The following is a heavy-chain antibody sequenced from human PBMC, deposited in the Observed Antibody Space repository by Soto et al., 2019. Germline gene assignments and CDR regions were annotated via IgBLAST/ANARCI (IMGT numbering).Heavy chain of an antibody. Sequence: QVQLQESGPGLVKPSQTLSLTCTVSGGSISSGDYYWSWIRQPPGKGLEWIGYIYYSGSTYYNPSLKSRVTISVDTSKHQFSLKLSSVTAADTAVYYCARDSPYYYDSSGYNIWGQGTMVTVSS. D-gene: IGHD3-22*01. CDR3: ARDSPYYYDSSGYNI. CDR2: IYYSGST. J-gene: IGHJ3*02. V-gene: IGHV4-30-4*01. CDR1: GGSISSGDYY.